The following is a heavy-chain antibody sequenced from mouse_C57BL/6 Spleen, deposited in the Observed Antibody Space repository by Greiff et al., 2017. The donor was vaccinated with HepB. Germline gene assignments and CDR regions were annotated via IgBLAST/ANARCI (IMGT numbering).Heavy chain of an antibody. CDR3: AREGAAQALDY. J-gene: IGHJ2*01. CDR1: GFTFSDYY. D-gene: IGHD3-2*02. CDR2: ISNGGGST. Sequence: EVQGVESGGGLVQPGGSLKLSCAASGFTFSDYYMYWVRQTPEKRLEWVAYISNGGGSTYYPDTVKGRFTISRDNAKNTLYLQMSRLKSEDTAMYYCAREGAAQALDYWGQGTTLTVSS. V-gene: IGHV5-12*01.